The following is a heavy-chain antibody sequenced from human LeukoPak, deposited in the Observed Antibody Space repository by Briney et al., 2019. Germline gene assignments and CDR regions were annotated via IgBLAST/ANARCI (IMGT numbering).Heavy chain of an antibody. Sequence: SETLSLTCSVSGGSMRTNDLYWGWVRQPPGKGLEWIGSISYGGITYYNPSLKSRLTIFVDTSQNQFSLRLTSVTAADTAVYYCVRHGGLGSGVHGYYPQNFYYYYMDVWGKGTTVTVSS. CDR2: ISYGGIT. D-gene: IGHD2-2*03. V-gene: IGHV4-39*01. CDR1: GGSMRTNDLY. J-gene: IGHJ6*03. CDR3: VRHGGLGSGVHGYYPQNFYYYYMDV.